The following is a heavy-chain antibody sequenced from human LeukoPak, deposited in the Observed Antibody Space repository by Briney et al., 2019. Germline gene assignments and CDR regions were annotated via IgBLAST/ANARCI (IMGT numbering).Heavy chain of an antibody. J-gene: IGHJ4*02. V-gene: IGHV3-49*03. CDR3: TRDRGAYNLYDY. CDR1: GFTFGDYA. Sequence: GGSLRLSCTASGFTFGDYAMSWIRQAPGKGLEWVGFIRSKAYGETADYAASVKGRFTISRDDSKAIAYLQMNSLKTEDTAVYHCTRDRGAYNLYDYWGQGTLVTVSS. CDR2: IRSKAYGETA. D-gene: IGHD1-1*01.